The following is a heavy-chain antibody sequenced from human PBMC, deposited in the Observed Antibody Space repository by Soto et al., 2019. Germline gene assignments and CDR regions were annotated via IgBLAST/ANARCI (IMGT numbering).Heavy chain of an antibody. V-gene: IGHV3-30*18. Sequence: GGSLRLSCAASGFTFSSYGMHWVRQAPGKGLEWVAVISYDGSNKYYADSVKGRFTISRDNSKNTLYLQMNSLRAEDTAVYYCAKDQGPVAGSITYFDYWGQGTLVTVSS. D-gene: IGHD6-19*01. CDR1: GFTFSSYG. CDR2: ISYDGSNK. J-gene: IGHJ4*02. CDR3: AKDQGPVAGSITYFDY.